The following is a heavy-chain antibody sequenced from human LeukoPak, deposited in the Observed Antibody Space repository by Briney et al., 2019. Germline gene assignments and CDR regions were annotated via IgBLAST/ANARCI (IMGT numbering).Heavy chain of an antibody. D-gene: IGHD2-8*01. J-gene: IGHJ6*03. CDR3: ARRAYYCTNGVCHRRYYYYMDV. V-gene: IGHV1-8*03. Sequence: ASVKVSCKASGYTFTSYDINWVRQATGQGLEWMGWMNPNSGNTGYAQKFQGRVTITRSTSISTAYMELSSLRSEDTAVYYCARRAYYCTNGVCHRRYYYYMDVWGKGTTVTVSS. CDR2: MNPNSGNT. CDR1: GYTFTSYD.